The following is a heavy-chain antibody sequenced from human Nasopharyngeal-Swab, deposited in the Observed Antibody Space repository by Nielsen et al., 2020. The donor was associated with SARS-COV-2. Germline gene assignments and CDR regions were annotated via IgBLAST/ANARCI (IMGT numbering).Heavy chain of an antibody. Sequence: ESLKISCAASGFTFDDYTMHWVRQLPGKGLEWVSLISWHSSFTYYADSVKGRFTISRDNSKNSLYLQMNGLTTEDTAFYYCVKDPDPTPLTWYFDLWGRGTLVTVTS. J-gene: IGHJ2*01. V-gene: IGHV3-43*01. CDR3: VKDPDPTPLTWYFDL. CDR2: ISWHSSFT. CDR1: GFTFDDYT.